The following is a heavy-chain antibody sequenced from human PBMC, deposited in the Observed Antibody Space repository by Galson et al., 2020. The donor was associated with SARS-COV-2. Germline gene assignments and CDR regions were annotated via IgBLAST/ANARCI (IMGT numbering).Heavy chain of an antibody. CDR2: ISSSSSTI. V-gene: IGHV3-48*02. CDR3: ATPSGLGSCSGGSCVSY. J-gene: IGHJ4*02. D-gene: IGHD2-15*01. Sequence: GGSLRLSCAASGFTLSSYNMNWVRQAPGKGLEWVSYISSSSSTIYYADSVKGRFTISRDNAKNSLYLQMNSLRDEDTAVYYCATPSGLGSCSGGSCVSYWGQGTLVTVSS. CDR1: GFTLSSYN.